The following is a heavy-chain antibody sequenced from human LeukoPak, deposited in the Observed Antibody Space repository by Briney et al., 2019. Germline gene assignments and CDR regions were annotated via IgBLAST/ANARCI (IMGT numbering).Heavy chain of an antibody. V-gene: IGHV3-21*01. J-gene: IGHJ4*02. CDR1: GFTFSSYS. CDR3: ARDNWPGIAFYCDY. D-gene: IGHD6-13*01. CDR2: ISSSSSYI. Sequence: GGSLRLSCAASGFTFSSYSMNWVRQAPGKGLEWVSSISSSSSYIYYADSVKGRFTISRDNAKSSLYLQMNSLRAEDTAVYYCARDNWPGIAFYCDYWGQGNLVTVSS.